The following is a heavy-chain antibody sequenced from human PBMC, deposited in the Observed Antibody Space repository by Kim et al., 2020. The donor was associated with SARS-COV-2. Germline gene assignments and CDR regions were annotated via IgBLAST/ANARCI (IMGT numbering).Heavy chain of an antibody. Sequence: DAGKGRVTLSRDNSKNTLYLQMNSLRAEDTAVYYCAKEPFYDFWSGYYFDSWGQGTLVTVSS. V-gene: IGHV3-23*01. D-gene: IGHD3-3*01. J-gene: IGHJ4*02. CDR3: AKEPFYDFWSGYYFDS.